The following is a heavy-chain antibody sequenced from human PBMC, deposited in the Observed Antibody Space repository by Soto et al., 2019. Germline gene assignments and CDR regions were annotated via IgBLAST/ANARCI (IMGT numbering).Heavy chain of an antibody. Sequence: SETLSLTCTVSGGSVSSGSYYWSWIRQPPGKGLEWIGYIYYSGSTNYNPSLKSRVTISVDTSKNQFSLKLSSVTAADTAVYYCARDVPAAAGGSSDYCGQGTLVTVSS. V-gene: IGHV4-61*01. CDR3: ARDVPAAAGGSSDY. J-gene: IGHJ4*02. CDR1: GGSVSSGSYY. D-gene: IGHD6-13*01. CDR2: IYYSGST.